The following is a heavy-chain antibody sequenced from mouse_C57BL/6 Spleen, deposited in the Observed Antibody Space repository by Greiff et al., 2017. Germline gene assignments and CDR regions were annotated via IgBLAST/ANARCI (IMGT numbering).Heavy chain of an antibody. V-gene: IGHV1-12*01. D-gene: IGHD1-1*01. J-gene: IGHJ4*01. CDR1: GYTFTSYN. CDR2: IYPGNGDT. Sequence: SGAELVRPGASVKMSCKASGYTFTSYNMHWVKQTPRQGLEWIGAIYPGNGDTSYNQKFKGKATLTVDKSSSTAYMQLSSLTSEDSAVYFCARGGYYYGSSYQIHAMDYWGQGTSVTVSS. CDR3: ARGGYYYGSSYQIHAMDY.